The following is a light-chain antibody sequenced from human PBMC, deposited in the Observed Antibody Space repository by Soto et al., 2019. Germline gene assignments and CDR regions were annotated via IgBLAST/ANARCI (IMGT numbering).Light chain of an antibody. Sequence: QSVLTQPPSASGTPGQSVTISCSGSSSNIGSNYVFWYQHLPGTAPKLLIYRNNQRPSGVPDRFSGSKSGTSASLAISGLRSEDETDYYCAACDDSLSGVVFGGGTKLTVL. CDR2: RNN. J-gene: IGLJ2*01. CDR1: SSNIGSNY. CDR3: AACDDSLSGVV. V-gene: IGLV1-47*01.